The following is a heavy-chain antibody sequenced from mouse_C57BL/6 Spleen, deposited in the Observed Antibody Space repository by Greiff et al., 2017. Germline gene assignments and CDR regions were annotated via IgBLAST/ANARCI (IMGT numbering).Heavy chain of an antibody. D-gene: IGHD3-3*01. CDR3: AREGGDRGYYYAMDY. CDR2: IWGVGST. Sequence: QVQLKESGPGLVAPSQSLSITCTVSGFSLTSYGVDWVRQSPGKGLEWLGVIWGVGSTNYNSALKSRLSISKDNSKSQVFLKMNSLQTDDTAMYYCAREGGDRGYYYAMDYWGQGTSVTVSS. CDR1: GFSLTSYG. J-gene: IGHJ4*01. V-gene: IGHV2-6*01.